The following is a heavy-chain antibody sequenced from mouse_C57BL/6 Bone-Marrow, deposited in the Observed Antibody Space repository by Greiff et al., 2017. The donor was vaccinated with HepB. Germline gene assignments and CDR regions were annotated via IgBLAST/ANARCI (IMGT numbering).Heavy chain of an antibody. CDR1: GFNIKDDD. V-gene: IGHV14-4*01. Sequence: EVQLQQSGAELVRPGASVKLSCTASGFNIKDDDMHWVKQRPEQGLEWIGWIDPENGDTEYASKFQGKATITADTSSNTAYLQLSSRTSEDSAVYYCTTGATTEVDYWGQGTTLTVSS. J-gene: IGHJ2*01. CDR3: TTGATTEVDY. CDR2: IDPENGDT. D-gene: IGHD1-1*01.